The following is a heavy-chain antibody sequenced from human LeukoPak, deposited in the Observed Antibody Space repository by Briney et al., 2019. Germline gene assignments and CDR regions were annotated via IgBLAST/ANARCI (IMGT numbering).Heavy chain of an antibody. CDR1: GFTFSSYE. D-gene: IGHD6-13*01. CDR3: ARMKGTGYSSSWYYYYYMDV. CDR2: ISSSGSTI. J-gene: IGHJ6*03. V-gene: IGHV3-48*03. Sequence: GGSLRLSCAASGFTFSSYEMNWVRQAPGKGLEWVSYISSSGSTIYYADSVKGRFTISRDNAKNSLYLQMNSLRAEDTAVYYCARMKGTGYSSSWYYYYYMDVWGKGTTVTISS.